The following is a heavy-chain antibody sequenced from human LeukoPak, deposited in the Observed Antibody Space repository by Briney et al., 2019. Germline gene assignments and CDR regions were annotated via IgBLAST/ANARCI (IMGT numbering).Heavy chain of an antibody. CDR1: GFTFSSYA. V-gene: IGHV3-23*01. CDR3: ATATGDSAAFDI. D-gene: IGHD7-27*01. Sequence: PGGSLRLSCAASGFTFSSYAMGWVRQAPGKGLEWVSAISGSGGSTYYADSVKGRFTISRDNSKNTLYLQMNSLRAEDTAVYYCATATGDSAAFDIWGQGTMVTVSS. J-gene: IGHJ3*02. CDR2: ISGSGGST.